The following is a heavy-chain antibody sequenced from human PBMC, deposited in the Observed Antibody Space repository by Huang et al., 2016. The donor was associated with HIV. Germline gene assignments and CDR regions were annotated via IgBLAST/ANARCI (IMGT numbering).Heavy chain of an antibody. CDR1: DSSFSGYS. Sequence: QAQLQRWGAGLLKPSETLSLTCAVYDSSFSGYSWNWVRQSPERGLEWSGEIYNTGTTNYNPSLNSRIAIAVDTSKRQVSLKLRSVTAADTAVYFCARGRSQVSTSIDHWGQGTLVTVSS. V-gene: IGHV4-34*01. J-gene: IGHJ5*02. CDR2: IYNTGTT. CDR3: ARGRSQVSTSIDH. D-gene: IGHD2-21*01.